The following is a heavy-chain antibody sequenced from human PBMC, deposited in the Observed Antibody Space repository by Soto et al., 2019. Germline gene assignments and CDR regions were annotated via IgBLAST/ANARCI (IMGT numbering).Heavy chain of an antibody. J-gene: IGHJ4*02. V-gene: IGHV1-18*04. Sequence: ASVKVSCKAFGYTFTDYLISWVRQAPGQGLEWMGWISAYDGDTNYAQRLQGRITLTTDTSTSTAYMELRGLRSDDTAVYYCAREGCSGGTRYRDFDYWGQGTLVTVSS. CDR1: GYTFTDYL. CDR2: ISAYDGDT. CDR3: AREGCSGGTRYRDFDY. D-gene: IGHD6-19*01.